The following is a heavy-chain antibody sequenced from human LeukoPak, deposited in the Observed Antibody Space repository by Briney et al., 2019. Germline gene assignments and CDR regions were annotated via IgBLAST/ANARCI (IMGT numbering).Heavy chain of an antibody. J-gene: IGHJ4*02. CDR3: ARLRPGYYFDY. CDR2: INPSGGST. V-gene: IGHV1-46*01. D-gene: IGHD1-14*01. CDR1: GYTFTSYY. Sequence: ASVKVSCTASGYTFTSYYMHWVRQAPGQGLEWMGIINPSGGSTSYAQKFQGRVTMTRDTSTSTVYMELSSLRSEDTAVYYCARLRPGYYFDYWGQGTLVTVSS.